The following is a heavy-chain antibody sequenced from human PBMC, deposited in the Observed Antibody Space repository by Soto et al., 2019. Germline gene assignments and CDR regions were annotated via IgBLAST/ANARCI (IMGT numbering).Heavy chain of an antibody. Sequence: KPSETLSLTCAVYGGSFSGYYWSWIRQPPGKGLEWIGEINHSGSTNYNPSLKSRVTISVDTSKNQFSLKLSSVTAADTAVYYCARGRGSGWFDYYYYGMDVWGQGTTVTVYS. CDR1: GGSFSGYY. CDR2: INHSGST. V-gene: IGHV4-34*01. CDR3: ARGRGSGWFDYYYYGMDV. D-gene: IGHD6-19*01. J-gene: IGHJ6*02.